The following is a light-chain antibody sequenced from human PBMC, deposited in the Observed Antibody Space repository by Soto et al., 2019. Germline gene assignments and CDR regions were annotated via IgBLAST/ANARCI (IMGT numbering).Light chain of an antibody. CDR1: QSIGAY. V-gene: IGKV1-39*01. CDR3: QQTYSIPPK. CDR2: AAS. Sequence: DIQMTQSPSSLSASVGDRVTITCRASQSIGAYLNWYQHKPGRAPKLLIYAASSLQSGVPSTFSGSGSGTDFTRTINSLQPEDVATYYCQQTYSIPPKFGQGTRVEVK. J-gene: IGKJ1*01.